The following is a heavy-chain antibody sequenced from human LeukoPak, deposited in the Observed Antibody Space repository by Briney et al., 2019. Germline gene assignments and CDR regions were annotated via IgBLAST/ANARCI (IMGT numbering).Heavy chain of an antibody. CDR2: IYSGGST. CDR1: GFTVSNNY. CDR3: AREGYCRGGSCYEGWLDP. V-gene: IGHV3-53*01. D-gene: IGHD2-15*01. J-gene: IGHJ5*02. Sequence: PGGSLRLSCAASGFTVSNNYMSWVRQAPGKGLEWVSVIYSGGSTCYADSVKGRFTISRDNSKNTLYLQMNSLRDEDTAVYYCAREGYCRGGSCYEGWLDPWGQGTLVTVSS.